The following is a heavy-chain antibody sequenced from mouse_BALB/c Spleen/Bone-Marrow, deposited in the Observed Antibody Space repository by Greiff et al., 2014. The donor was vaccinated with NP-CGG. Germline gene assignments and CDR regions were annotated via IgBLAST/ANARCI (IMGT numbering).Heavy chain of an antibody. V-gene: IGHV1-18*01. Sequence: EVQRVESGPELVKPGASVKISCKTSGYTFTEYTMHWVKQSHGKSLEWIGGINPNNGGTSYNQKFKGKATLTVDKSSSTADMELRSLTSEDSAVYYCARKEYGYDRYFDVWGAGTTVTVSS. CDR2: INPNNGGT. CDR3: ARKEYGYDRYFDV. J-gene: IGHJ1*01. D-gene: IGHD2-2*01. CDR1: GYTFTEYT.